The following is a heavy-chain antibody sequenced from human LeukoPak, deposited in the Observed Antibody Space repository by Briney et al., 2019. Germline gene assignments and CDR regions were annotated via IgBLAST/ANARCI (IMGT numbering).Heavy chain of an antibody. CDR2: ISSTSGSI. CDR1: GFIFSNYN. J-gene: IGHJ4*02. V-gene: IGHV3-48*01. Sequence: SGGSLRLSCAASGFIFSNYNMNWVRQAPGKGLEWVSYISSTSGSIHYADSVKGRFTISGDNAKNSLYLQMSSLRAEDTGVYYCARALGYSYGYVIDYWGQGTLV. D-gene: IGHD5-18*01. CDR3: ARALGYSYGYVIDY.